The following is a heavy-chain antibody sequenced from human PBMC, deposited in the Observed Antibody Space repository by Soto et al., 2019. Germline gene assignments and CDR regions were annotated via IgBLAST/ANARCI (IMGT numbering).Heavy chain of an antibody. CDR2: IYHSGST. Sequence: PSETLSLTCAFAGGSSSSSNWWSWVSQPPGKGLEWIGEIYHSGSTNYNPSLRSRVTISVDKSKNQFSLKLSSVTAADTAVYYCARSPDSSGYYPRWYYYGMDVWGQGTTVTVSS. CDR1: GGSSSSSNW. V-gene: IGHV4-4*02. D-gene: IGHD3-22*01. CDR3: ARSPDSSGYYPRWYYYGMDV. J-gene: IGHJ6*02.